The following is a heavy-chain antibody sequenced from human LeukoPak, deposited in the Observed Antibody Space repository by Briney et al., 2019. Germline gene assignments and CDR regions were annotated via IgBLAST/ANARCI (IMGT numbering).Heavy chain of an antibody. CDR2: IYTSGST. Sequence: PSETLSPTCTVSGVPISRCSYYWSWIRQPAGEGLEWIGCIYTSGSTNYTPSLKSRVTISVDTSKNQFSLKLSSVTAADTAVYYCARGPSDAGSFPYFDYWGQGTLVTVSS. D-gene: IGHD3-16*02. CDR1: GVPISRCSYY. V-gene: IGHV4-61*02. J-gene: IGHJ4*02. CDR3: ARGPSDAGSFPYFDY.